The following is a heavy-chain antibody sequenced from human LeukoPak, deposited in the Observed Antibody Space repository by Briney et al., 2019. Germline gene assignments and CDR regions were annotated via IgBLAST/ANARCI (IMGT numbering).Heavy chain of an antibody. D-gene: IGHD5-18*01. V-gene: IGHV3-9*01. CDR3: AKDIYTYGSSVDY. CDR2: ISWNSNNI. Sequence: GGSLRLSCAASGFTFDDYAMHWVRQAPGKGLEWVSGISWNSNNIGYADSVKGRFTISRDNAKNSLYLQMNSLRAEGTALYYCAKDIYTYGSSVDYWGQGTLVTVSS. J-gene: IGHJ4*02. CDR1: GFTFDDYA.